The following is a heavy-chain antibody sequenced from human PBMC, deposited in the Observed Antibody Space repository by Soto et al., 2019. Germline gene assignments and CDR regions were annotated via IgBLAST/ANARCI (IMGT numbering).Heavy chain of an antibody. CDR1: GYTFTNYW. J-gene: IGHJ6*02. CDR2: IYPGDSDT. V-gene: IGHV5-51*01. CDR3: AASIFYYGMDV. Sequence: GESLKISCKGSGYTFTNYWIGWVRQMPGKGLEWMGIIYPGDSDTKYNPSFQGQVTISADKSITTTYLQWSSLKASDTAIYYCAASIFYYGMDVWGQGTAVTVSS.